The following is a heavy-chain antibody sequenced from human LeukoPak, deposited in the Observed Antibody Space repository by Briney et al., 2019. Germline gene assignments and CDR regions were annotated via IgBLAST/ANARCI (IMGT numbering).Heavy chain of an antibody. J-gene: IGHJ4*02. Sequence: PGGSLRLSCAASGFTFSTYAMSWVRQAPGKGLEWVSAISGSGTTTHYADSVKGRFTISRDNSKSTLYLQMNSLTAEDTAVYYCAKDRPLPYCSGHLFDSWGQGTLVTVSS. CDR1: GFTFSTYA. CDR3: AKDRPLPYCSGHLFDS. V-gene: IGHV3-23*01. CDR2: ISGSGTTT. D-gene: IGHD6-19*01.